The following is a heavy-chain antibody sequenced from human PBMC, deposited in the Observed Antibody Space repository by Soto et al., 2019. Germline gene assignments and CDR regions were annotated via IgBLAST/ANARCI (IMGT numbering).Heavy chain of an antibody. CDR2: IYYNGIT. V-gene: IGHV4-59*01. D-gene: IGHD2-21*01. CDR3: ARDRGGDGYSSDAFDI. Sequence: SETLSLTCTVSDASINTYYWSWIRQPPGKGLEWIGYIYYNGITNYNPSLKSRATMSVDTSKNQFSLKLSTVTAADTAVYYCARDRGGDGYSSDAFDIWGQGTMVTVSS. J-gene: IGHJ3*02. CDR1: DASINTYY.